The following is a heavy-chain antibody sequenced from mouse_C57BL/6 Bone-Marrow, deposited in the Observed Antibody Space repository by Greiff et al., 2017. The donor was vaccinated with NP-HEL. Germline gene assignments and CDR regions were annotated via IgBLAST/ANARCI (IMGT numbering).Heavy chain of an antibody. CDR2: INPGSGGT. CDR1: GYAFTNYL. Sequence: QVHVKQSGAELVRPGTSVKVSCKASGYAFTNYLIEWVKQRPGQGLEWIGVINPGSGGTNYNEKFKGKATLTADKSSSTAYMQLSSLTSEDSAVYFGARSLDSSGYAWFAYWGQGTLVTVSA. V-gene: IGHV1-54*01. J-gene: IGHJ3*01. CDR3: ARSLDSSGYAWFAY. D-gene: IGHD3-2*02.